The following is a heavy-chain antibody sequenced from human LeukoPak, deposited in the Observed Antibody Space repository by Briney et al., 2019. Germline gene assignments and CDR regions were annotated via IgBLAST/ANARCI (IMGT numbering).Heavy chain of an antibody. CDR1: GFTLSSYA. CDR3: AKAGARHLKIVGATHFDY. V-gene: IGHV3-23*01. CDR2: MSGSCCGT. J-gene: IGHJ4*02. D-gene: IGHD1-26*01. Sequence: AGGSLRLSCAPSGFTLSSYAMLGVRPAPGRGRAGVSAMSGSCCGTFYADSVKGRFTISRDNSKNTLYLQVNSLRPADTAVFFCAKAGARHLKIVGATHFDYWGQGTLVTVSS.